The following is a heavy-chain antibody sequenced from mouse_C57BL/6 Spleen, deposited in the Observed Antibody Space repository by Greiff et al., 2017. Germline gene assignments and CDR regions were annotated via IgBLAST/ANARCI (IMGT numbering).Heavy chain of an antibody. CDR1: GFSLTSYG. V-gene: IGHV2-2*01. Sequence: VQLQESGPGLVQPSQSLSITCTVSGFSLTSYGVHWVRQSPGQGLGWLGVIWSGGSTDYNEAFISRLSISKDNSKNQVFFKMNSQQADDTAIYYCAIYDGYYRYFDVWGTGTTVTVSA. D-gene: IGHD2-3*01. J-gene: IGHJ1*03. CDR2: IWSGGST. CDR3: AIYDGYYRYFDV.